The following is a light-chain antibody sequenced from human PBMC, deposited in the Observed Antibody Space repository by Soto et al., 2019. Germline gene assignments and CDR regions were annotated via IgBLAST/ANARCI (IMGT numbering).Light chain of an antibody. J-gene: IGLJ3*02. V-gene: IGLV2-14*01. Sequence: QSALTQPASVSGSPGQSITISCTGTSSDVGGYTYVSWYQQHPGKAPKLMIYQVSNRPSGVSNRFSGSKSGNTASLTISGLQTEDEADYYCGSYTNSNTRVFGGGTKLTVL. CDR2: QVS. CDR3: GSYTNSNTRV. CDR1: SSDVGGYTY.